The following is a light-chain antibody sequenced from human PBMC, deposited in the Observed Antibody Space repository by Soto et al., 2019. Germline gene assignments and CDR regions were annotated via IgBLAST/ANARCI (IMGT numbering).Light chain of an antibody. CDR1: SSTIGGNT. CDR3: ATWDDSLNGRV. Sequence: QSVLTQPPSASGTPGQRVTISCSGSSSTIGGNTVNWYQQLPGMAPKLLIYSNNQRPSGVPDRFSGSKSGTSASLAISGLQYEDEADYYCATWDDSLNGRVFGTGTKVTVL. CDR2: SNN. V-gene: IGLV1-44*01. J-gene: IGLJ1*01.